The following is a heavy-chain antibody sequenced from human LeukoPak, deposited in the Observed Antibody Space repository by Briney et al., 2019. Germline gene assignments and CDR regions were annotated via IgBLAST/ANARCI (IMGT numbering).Heavy chain of an antibody. CDR1: GYTFTSYY. CDR2: INPSGGST. Sequence: GPTVKVSCKASGYTFTSYYMHWVRQAPGQGLEWMGIINPSGGSTSYAQKFQGRVTMTRDMSTSTVYMELSSLRSEDTAVYYCARDLYSSSSDYYYYYMDVWGKGTTVTVSS. V-gene: IGHV1-46*01. D-gene: IGHD6-6*01. J-gene: IGHJ6*03. CDR3: ARDLYSSSSDYYYYYMDV.